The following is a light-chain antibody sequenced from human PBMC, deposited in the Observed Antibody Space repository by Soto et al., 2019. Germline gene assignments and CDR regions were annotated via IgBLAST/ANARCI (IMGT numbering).Light chain of an antibody. V-gene: IGLV2-18*02. CDR1: SSDVGNYNR. CDR3: SSYTTSSTYV. J-gene: IGLJ1*01. CDR2: DVS. Sequence: QSALPQPPSVSGSPGQSVAISCTGTSSDVGNYNRVSWYQHPPGTAPRLLIYDVSNRPSGVPDRFSGAKSGNTASLTISGLQADDEADYYCSSYTTSSTYVFGTGTKLTVL.